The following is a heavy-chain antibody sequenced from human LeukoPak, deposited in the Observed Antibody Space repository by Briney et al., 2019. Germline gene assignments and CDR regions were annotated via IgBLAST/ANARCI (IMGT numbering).Heavy chain of an antibody. CDR2: MYNSGST. CDR1: GASISNYY. D-gene: IGHD3-10*01. V-gene: IGHV4-4*07. CDR3: AREVSTMVRGVITFTGFDY. Sequence: SETLSLTCTVSGASISNYYWSWIRQPAGKGLEWIGRMYNSGSTIYNPSLQSRVTMSLDTSKNQFSLRLRSVTAADTAVYYCAREVSTMVRGVITFTGFDYWGQGTLVTVSS. J-gene: IGHJ4*02.